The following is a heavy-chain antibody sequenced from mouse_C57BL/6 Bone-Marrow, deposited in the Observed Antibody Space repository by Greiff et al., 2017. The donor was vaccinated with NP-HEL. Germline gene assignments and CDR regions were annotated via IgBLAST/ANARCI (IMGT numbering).Heavy chain of an antibody. CDR2: INPNNGGT. J-gene: IGHJ2*01. Sequence: EVQRVESGPELVKPGASVKMSCKASGYTFTDYNMHWVKQSHGKSLEWIGYINPNNGGTSYNQKFKGKATLTVNKSSSTAYMELRSLTSEDSAVYYCARMGLYGKGYFDYWGQGTTLTVSS. CDR3: ARMGLYGKGYFDY. V-gene: IGHV1-22*01. CDR1: GYTFTDYN. D-gene: IGHD2-1*01.